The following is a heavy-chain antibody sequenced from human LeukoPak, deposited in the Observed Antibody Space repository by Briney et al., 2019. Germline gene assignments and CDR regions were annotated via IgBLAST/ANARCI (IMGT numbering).Heavy chain of an antibody. CDR2: GSAYNGNT. CDR3: ARGPDYYGSGSYVDY. D-gene: IGHD3-10*01. V-gene: IGHV1-18*01. J-gene: IGHJ4*02. CDR1: VYTFTING. Sequence: GASVTVSFTSSVYTFTINGISWVRQPHGQGQEWKGWGSAYNGNTNYAQKLQGRVTMTTDTSTSTAYMELRSLRSDDTAVYYCARGPDYYGSGSYVDYWGQGTLVTVSS.